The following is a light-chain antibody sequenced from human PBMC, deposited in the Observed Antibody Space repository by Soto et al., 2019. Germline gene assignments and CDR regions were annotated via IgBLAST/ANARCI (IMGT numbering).Light chain of an antibody. CDR1: SGAVGGYNF. Sequence: QSVLTQPASVSGSPGRSITFSCTGTSGAVGGYNFASWYQQHPGKAPKLMIYEVSNRPSGVSNRFSGSKSGNTASLTISGLQAEDEADYSCTSYTSSSTLLVFGGGTKLTVL. CDR2: EVS. CDR3: TSYTSSSTLLV. J-gene: IGLJ2*01. V-gene: IGLV2-14*01.